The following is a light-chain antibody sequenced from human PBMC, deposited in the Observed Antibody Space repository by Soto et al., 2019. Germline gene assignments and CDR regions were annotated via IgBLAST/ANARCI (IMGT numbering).Light chain of an antibody. J-gene: IGKJ1*01. V-gene: IGKV1-6*01. Sequence: AIQMTQSPSSLSASVGDRVTITCRTSQGIRNDLGWYQQKPGKAPKLLIYAASSLQSGVPSRFSGSGSGTDFNLTISSLQPEDFATYYCLQDYNYPPTFGQGTKVEIK. CDR1: QGIRND. CDR2: AAS. CDR3: LQDYNYPPT.